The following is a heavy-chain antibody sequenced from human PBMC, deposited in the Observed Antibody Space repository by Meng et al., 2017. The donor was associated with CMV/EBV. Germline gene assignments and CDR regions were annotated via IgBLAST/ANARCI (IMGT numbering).Heavy chain of an antibody. V-gene: IGHV3-66*02. CDR1: GFTFSSYE. J-gene: IGHJ4*02. CDR3: ARDKRYCSSTSCYRNFDY. CDR2: IYSGGST. D-gene: IGHD2-2*01. Sequence: LSLTCAASGFTFSSYEMNWVRQAPGKGLECVSVIYSGGSTYYADSVKGRFTFSRDNSKNTLYLQMNSLRAEDTAVYYCARDKRYCSSTSCYRNFDYWGQGTLVTVSS.